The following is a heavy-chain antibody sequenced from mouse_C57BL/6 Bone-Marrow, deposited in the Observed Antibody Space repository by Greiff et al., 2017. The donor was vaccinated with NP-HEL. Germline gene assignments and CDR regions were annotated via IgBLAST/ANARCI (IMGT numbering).Heavy chain of an antibody. V-gene: IGHV14-4*01. CDR3: TSVTTVVADY. D-gene: IGHD1-1*01. CDR2: IDPENGDT. J-gene: IGHJ2*01. CDR1: GFNIKDDY. Sequence: EVQRVESGAELVRPGASVKLSCTASGFNIKDDYMHWVKQRPEQGLEWIGWIDPENGDTEYASKFQGKATITAATSSHTAYLQLSSLTSEYTAVYYCTSVTTVVADYWGQGTTLTVSS.